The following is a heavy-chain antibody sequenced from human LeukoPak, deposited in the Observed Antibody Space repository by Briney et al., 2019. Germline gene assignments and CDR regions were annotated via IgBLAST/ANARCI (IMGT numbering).Heavy chain of an antibody. D-gene: IGHD2-21*02. CDR3: ATDRKNSDWQKPFES. CDR2: INQDASEI. J-gene: IGHJ4*02. Sequence: GGSLRLSCAASGFTFSTYWMNWYRQAPGKGLEWVGNINQDASEINYVDSVRGRFTISRDNAKNTLHLQMNSLRAEKTVVYSCATDRKNSDWQKPFESWGQETLDTVSS. V-gene: IGHV3-7*01. CDR1: GFTFSTYW.